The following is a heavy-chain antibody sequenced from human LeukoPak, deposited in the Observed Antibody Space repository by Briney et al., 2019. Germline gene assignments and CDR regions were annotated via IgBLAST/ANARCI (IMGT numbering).Heavy chain of an antibody. CDR1: GFTFSSYS. CDR3: ARERGSSSSDGFDP. CDR2: ISSSSSYI. D-gene: IGHD6-13*01. J-gene: IGHJ5*02. Sequence: PGGSLRLSCAASGFTFSSYSMNWVRQAPGKGLEWVSSISSSSSYIYYADSVKGRFTISRDNAKNSLYLQMNSLRAEDTAVYYCARERGSSSSDGFDPWGQGTLVTVSS. V-gene: IGHV3-21*01.